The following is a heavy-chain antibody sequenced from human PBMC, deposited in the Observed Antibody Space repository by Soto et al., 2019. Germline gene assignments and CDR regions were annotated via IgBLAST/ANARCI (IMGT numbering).Heavy chain of an antibody. CDR3: ARQNGYDAGFGH. V-gene: IGHV4-30-4*01. J-gene: IGHJ4*02. D-gene: IGHD5-12*01. CDR1: GVSLSSGDVY. CDR2: IDSSGST. Sequence: QVQLQESGPGLVKPSQTLSLTCTVSGVSLSSGDVYWTWIRQSPEKGLEWIGYIDSSGSTHYNPSLKTRVTIFVDPSKNQFSLSLRSVTAADTAEYYCARQNGYDAGFGHWGQGLLVTVS.